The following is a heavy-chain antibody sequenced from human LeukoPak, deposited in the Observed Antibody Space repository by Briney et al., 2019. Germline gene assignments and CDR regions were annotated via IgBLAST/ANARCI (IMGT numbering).Heavy chain of an antibody. D-gene: IGHD2-15*01. J-gene: IGHJ5*02. V-gene: IGHV3-48*01. CDR2: ISSDSGAR. CDR3: ARATQPGFDP. CDR1: GLTFSTYS. Sequence: GGSLRLSCGASGLTFSTYSMNWVRQAPGKGLEWVSYISSDSGARYYADSVKGRFTISRDNAKNSLYLQMNSLRAEDTAVYYCARATQPGFDPWGQGTLVTVSS.